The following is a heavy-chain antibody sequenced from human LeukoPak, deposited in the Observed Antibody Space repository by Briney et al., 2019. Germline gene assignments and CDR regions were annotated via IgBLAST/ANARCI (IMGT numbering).Heavy chain of an antibody. CDR2: IYGGGNI. Sequence: PGGSLRLSCAVSGFTVSNNYMSWVRQAPGKGLEWVSVIYGGGNIYYADSVKGRFTISRDNSKNTLYLQMNSLRAEDTAVYYCARGAGYNYPYYFDYWGQGTLVTVSS. V-gene: IGHV3-53*01. J-gene: IGHJ4*02. CDR3: ARGAGYNYPYYFDY. D-gene: IGHD5-24*01. CDR1: GFTVSNNY.